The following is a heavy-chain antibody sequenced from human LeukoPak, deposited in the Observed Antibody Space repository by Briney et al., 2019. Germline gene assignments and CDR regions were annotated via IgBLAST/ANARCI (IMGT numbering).Heavy chain of an antibody. J-gene: IGHJ4*01. CDR2: INQDGSAK. V-gene: IGHV3-7*04. D-gene: IGHD5-18*01. CDR3: GRDRSPGTGIVRLDY. CDR1: GFTFSNSW. Sequence: GGSLRLSCAASGFTFSNSWMSWLRQAPGKGLEWVANINQDGSAKYYVDSVKGRFTISRDNAQNSLFLQMNSLIDEDTAVYYCGRDRSPGTGIVRLDYWGQGTLVTVSS.